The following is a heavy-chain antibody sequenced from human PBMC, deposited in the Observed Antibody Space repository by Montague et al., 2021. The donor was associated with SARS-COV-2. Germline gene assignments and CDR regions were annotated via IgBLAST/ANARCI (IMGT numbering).Heavy chain of an antibody. J-gene: IGHJ3*02. CDR3: ARVQGITMIVVVIGAFDI. V-gene: IGHV4-31*03. CDR1: GGSISSGGYY. D-gene: IGHD3-22*01. CDR2: IYYSGST. Sequence: TLSLTCTASGGSISSGGYYWSWIRQHPGKGLEWIGYIYYSGSTCYNPSLKSRVTISVDTSKNQFSLKLSSVTAADTAVYYCARVQGITMIVVVIGAFDIWGQGTMVTVSS.